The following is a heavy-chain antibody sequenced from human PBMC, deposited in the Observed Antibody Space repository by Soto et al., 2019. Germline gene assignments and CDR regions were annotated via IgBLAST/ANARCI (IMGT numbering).Heavy chain of an antibody. J-gene: IGHJ6*02. CDR1: GYTFTSYG. CDR3: GRAGKGYDFWSGSQWGPGHYYYGMDV. D-gene: IGHD3-3*01. CDR2: ISAYNGNT. V-gene: IGHV1-18*01. Sequence: ASVKVSCKASGYTFTSYGISWVRQAPGQGLEWMGWISAYNGNTNYAQKIQGRVTMTTDTSTSTAYMELRSLRSDDTAVYYCGRAGKGYDFWSGSQWGPGHYYYGMDVWGQGTTVTVSS.